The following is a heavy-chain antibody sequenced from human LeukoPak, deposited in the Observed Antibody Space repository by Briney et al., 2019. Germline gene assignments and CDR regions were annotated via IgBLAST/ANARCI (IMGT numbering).Heavy chain of an antibody. CDR2: INPRNGDT. D-gene: IGHD3-10*01. J-gene: IGHJ6*03. CDR1: GYPFTSYY. V-gene: IGHV1-2*02. CDR3: ATGAQYGLWGVPYFYYMHV. Sequence: ASVKVSCKASGYPFTSYYVHWVRQAPGHGLEWMGWINPRNGDTHSAQKFQGRVSMTGDTSITTAYMELSSLTSDDTAVYYCATGAQYGLWGVPYFYYMHVWGTGTTVTVSS.